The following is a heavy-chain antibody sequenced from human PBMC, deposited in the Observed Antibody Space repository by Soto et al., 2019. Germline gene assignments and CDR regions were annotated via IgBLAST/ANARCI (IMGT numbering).Heavy chain of an antibody. D-gene: IGHD3-9*01. Sequence: EVQLVESGGGLVKPGGSLRLSCAASGFTFSSYSMNWVRQAPGKGLEWVSSISSSSSYIYYADSVKGRFTISRDNAKNSLYLQMNSLRAEDTAVYYCARALRSRYYDILTGLPSSFDPWGQGTLVTVSS. CDR3: ARALRSRYYDILTGLPSSFDP. CDR1: GFTFSSYS. V-gene: IGHV3-21*01. J-gene: IGHJ5*02. CDR2: ISSSSSYI.